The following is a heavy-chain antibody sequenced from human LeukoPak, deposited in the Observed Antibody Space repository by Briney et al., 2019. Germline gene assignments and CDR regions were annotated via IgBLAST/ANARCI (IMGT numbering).Heavy chain of an antibody. V-gene: IGHV1-18*03. CDR3: ARISSDSSGYYYVGYFQN. CDR1: GYTFTSYG. CDR2: ISAYNGNT. J-gene: IGHJ1*01. Sequence: ASVKVSCKASGYTFTSYGISWVRQAPGQGLEWMGWISAYNGNTNYAQKLQGRVTMTTDTSTSTVYMELRSLRSDDMAVYYCARISSDSSGYYYVGYFQNWGQGTLVTVSS. D-gene: IGHD3-22*01.